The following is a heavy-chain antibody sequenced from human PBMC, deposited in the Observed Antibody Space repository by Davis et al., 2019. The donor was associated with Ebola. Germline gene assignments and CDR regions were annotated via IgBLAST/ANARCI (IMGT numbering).Heavy chain of an antibody. CDR2: ISYDGSNK. V-gene: IGHV3-30-3*01. D-gene: IGHD6-13*01. Sequence: GESLKISCAASGFTFSSYAMHWVRQAPGKGLEWVAVISYDGSNKYYADSVKGRFTISRDNSKNTLYLQMNSLRAEDTAVYYCARDRQQLGDYFDYWGQGTLVTVSS. CDR1: GFTFSSYA. J-gene: IGHJ4*02. CDR3: ARDRQQLGDYFDY.